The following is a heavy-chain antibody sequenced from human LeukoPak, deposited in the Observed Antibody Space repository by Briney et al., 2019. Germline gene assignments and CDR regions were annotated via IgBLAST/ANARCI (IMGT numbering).Heavy chain of an antibody. CDR1: GFTLITYG. Sequence: GGSLRLSCVASGFTLITYGMSWVRQAPGKGLEWVSGVSGSIINTYYADSVKGRFTISRDNSKNTLYLEMNSLRAEDTAVYYCARAHGFTDFWGQGTLVTVSS. D-gene: IGHD3-10*01. V-gene: IGHV3-23*01. CDR2: VSGSIINT. J-gene: IGHJ4*02. CDR3: ARAHGFTDF.